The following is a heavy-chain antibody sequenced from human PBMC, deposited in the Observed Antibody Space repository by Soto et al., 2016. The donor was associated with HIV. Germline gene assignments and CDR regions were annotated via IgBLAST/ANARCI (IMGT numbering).Heavy chain of an antibody. CDR1: GYTFSIYS. Sequence: QVQLVQSGAEVKKPGASVRLSCKTSGYTFSIYSVMWVRQAPGQGLEWMGWISGYNANTNYAQKLRGRVTMTTDTSTSTAYMELRSLRSDDTAVYYCAREGGDDGYYMDVWGKGTTVTVSS. D-gene: IGHD2-21*01. CDR3: AREGGDDGYYMDV. CDR2: ISGYNANT. J-gene: IGHJ6*03. V-gene: IGHV1-18*01.